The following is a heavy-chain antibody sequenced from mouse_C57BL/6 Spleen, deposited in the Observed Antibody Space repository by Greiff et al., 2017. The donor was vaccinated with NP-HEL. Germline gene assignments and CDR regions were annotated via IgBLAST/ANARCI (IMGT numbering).Heavy chain of an antibody. CDR1: GYSITSGYY. CDR2: ISYDGSN. D-gene: IGHD1-3*01. Sequence: EVKLQESGPGLVKPSQSLSLTCSVTGYSITSGYYWNWIRQFPGNQLEWMGNISYDGSNNYNPSLKNRISITRDTSTTQFFLKLNSVTAEDTATYYCAREVGTRDYAMGYWGQGTSVTVSS. J-gene: IGHJ4*01. V-gene: IGHV3-6*01. CDR3: AREVGTRDYAMGY.